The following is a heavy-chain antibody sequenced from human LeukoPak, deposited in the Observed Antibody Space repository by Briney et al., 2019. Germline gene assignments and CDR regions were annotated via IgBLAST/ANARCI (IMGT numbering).Heavy chain of an antibody. D-gene: IGHD3-22*01. Sequence: GGSLRLSCAASGFTFSSYSMNWVRQAPGKGLEWVSSISSSSSYIYYADSVKGRFTISRDNSKNTLFLQMNSLRVEDTALYYCARAYGSSGYFQLPIGYWGQGTLVTVSS. CDR1: GFTFSSYS. V-gene: IGHV3-21*04. J-gene: IGHJ4*02. CDR2: ISSSSSYI. CDR3: ARAYGSSGYFQLPIGY.